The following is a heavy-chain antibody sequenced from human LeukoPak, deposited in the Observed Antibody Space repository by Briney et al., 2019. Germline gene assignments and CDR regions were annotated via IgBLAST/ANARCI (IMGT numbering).Heavy chain of an antibody. J-gene: IGHJ4*02. CDR1: GFTVSSNY. Sequence: PGGSLRLSCAASGFTVSSNYMSWVRQAPGKGLEWVSVIYSGGSTYYADSVKGRFTISRDNSKNTLYLQMNSLRAEDTAVYYCAKDGYCSSTSCYDRPGNFDYWGQGTLVTVSS. D-gene: IGHD2-2*01. V-gene: IGHV3-66*01. CDR3: AKDGYCSSTSCYDRPGNFDY. CDR2: IYSGGST.